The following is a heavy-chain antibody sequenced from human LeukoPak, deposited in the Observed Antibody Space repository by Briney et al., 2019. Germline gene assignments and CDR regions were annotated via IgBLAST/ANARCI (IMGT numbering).Heavy chain of an antibody. CDR2: INSGGST. V-gene: IGHV3-23*01. CDR1: GFTFSTYA. D-gene: IGHD1-26*01. Sequence: GGSLRLSCAASGFTFSTYAMSWVRQAPGKGLEWVSAINSGGSTYYADSLKGRFTISRDNSKNTLYLQMNSLRADDTAVYYCAKESGSYFLDTDAFDIWGQGTMVTVSS. J-gene: IGHJ3*02. CDR3: AKESGSYFLDTDAFDI.